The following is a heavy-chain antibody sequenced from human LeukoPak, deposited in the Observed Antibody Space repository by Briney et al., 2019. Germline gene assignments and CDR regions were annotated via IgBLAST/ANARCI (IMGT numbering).Heavy chain of an antibody. V-gene: IGHV3-23*01. D-gene: IGHD4-17*01. Sequence: GGSLRLSCAASGFTFSNYAMSWVRQAPGKGLEWVSAISGSASSTYHADSVKGRFTISRDNSKNTLYLQMNSLRADDTAVYYCAKENYGDSTGGRFQHWGQGTLVTVSS. CDR3: AKENYGDSTGGRFQH. CDR2: ISGSASST. J-gene: IGHJ1*01. CDR1: GFTFSNYA.